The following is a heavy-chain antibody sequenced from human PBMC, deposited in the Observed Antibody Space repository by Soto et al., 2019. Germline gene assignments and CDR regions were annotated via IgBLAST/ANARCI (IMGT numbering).Heavy chain of an antibody. D-gene: IGHD6-19*01. CDR1: GYTFTSYG. J-gene: IGHJ4*02. CDR2: ISAYNGNT. Sequence: QVQLLQSGAEVKKPGASVKVSCKASGYTFTSYGISWVRQAPGQGLEWMGWISAYNGNTNNAQKLQGRVTMTTDTSTSTAYMELRRLRSDGTAVYYCARDRTVAGNFDYWGQGTLVIVSS. CDR3: ARDRTVAGNFDY. V-gene: IGHV1-18*01.